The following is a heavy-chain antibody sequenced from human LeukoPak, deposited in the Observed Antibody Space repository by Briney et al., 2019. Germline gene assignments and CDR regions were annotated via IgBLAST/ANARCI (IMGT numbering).Heavy chain of an antibody. CDR1: GFTFSSYA. CDR3: AKSYNGYESKPDY. CDR2: ISNRGGRT. D-gene: IGHD5-12*01. V-gene: IGHV3-23*01. J-gene: IGHJ4*02. Sequence: GGSLRLSCAASGFTFSSYAMSWVRQAPGKGLEWVSSISNRGGRTFYTDSVKGRFTISRDNSKITLYLQMNSLRAEDTAVYYCAKSYNGYESKPDYWGQGTLVTVSS.